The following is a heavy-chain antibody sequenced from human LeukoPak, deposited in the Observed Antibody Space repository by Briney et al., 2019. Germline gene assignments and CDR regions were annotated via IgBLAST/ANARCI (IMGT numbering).Heavy chain of an antibody. CDR3: AREVGATRGNAFDI. V-gene: IGHV3-33*08. J-gene: IGHJ3*02. D-gene: IGHD1-26*01. CDR2: IWYGGSNK. Sequence: GGSLRLSCAASGFTFSSYGMHWVRQAPGKGLEWVAVIWYGGSNKYYADSVKGRFTISRDNSKNTLYLQMNSLRAEDTAVYYCAREVGATRGNAFDIWGQGTMVTVSS. CDR1: GFTFSSYG.